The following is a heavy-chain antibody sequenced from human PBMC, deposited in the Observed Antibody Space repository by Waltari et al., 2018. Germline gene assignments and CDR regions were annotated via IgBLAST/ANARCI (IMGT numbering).Heavy chain of an antibody. Sequence: EVQVVESGGGLVQPGGSLRLSCVASGFTFSSHWMHWVRQVSGKGLEWVSRITTDETNTAYADAVKGRCTVSRDNAKNTVYLQMTSVRAEDTGIYYCARDRGTATPLDPWGQGTVVTVSS. CDR2: ITTDETNT. CDR3: ARDRGTATPLDP. CDR1: GFTFSSHW. V-gene: IGHV3-74*03. D-gene: IGHD3-10*01. J-gene: IGHJ5*02.